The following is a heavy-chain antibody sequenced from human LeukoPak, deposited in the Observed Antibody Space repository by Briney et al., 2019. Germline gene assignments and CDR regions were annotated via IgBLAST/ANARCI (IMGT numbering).Heavy chain of an antibody. CDR2: IRQDGDTK. CDR3: ARSLPYGTTWYGRSDF. D-gene: IGHD6-13*01. Sequence: PGGSLRLSCAASGLTFSSHWMHWVRQAPGKGLEWVANIRQDGDTKYYVDSVKGRFTISRDNAMNSLYLQMNSLRAEDTAIYYCARSLPYGTTWYGRSDFWGQGTLVTVSS. CDR1: GLTFSSHW. V-gene: IGHV3-7*03. J-gene: IGHJ4*02.